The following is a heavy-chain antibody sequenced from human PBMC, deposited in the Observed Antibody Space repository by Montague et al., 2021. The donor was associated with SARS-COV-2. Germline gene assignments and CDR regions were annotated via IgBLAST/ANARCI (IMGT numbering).Heavy chain of an antibody. D-gene: IGHD1-20*01. V-gene: IGHV3-30*04. Sequence: SLRLSCAASGFTFSSYAMHWIRQAPGKGLEWVAVISYDGSNKYYADSVKGRFTISRDNSKNTLYLQMNSLRAEDTAVYHCARDGYNWNDAVYYYYGMDVWGQGTTVTVSS. J-gene: IGHJ6*02. CDR2: ISYDGSNK. CDR3: ARDGYNWNDAVYYYYGMDV. CDR1: GFTFSSYA.